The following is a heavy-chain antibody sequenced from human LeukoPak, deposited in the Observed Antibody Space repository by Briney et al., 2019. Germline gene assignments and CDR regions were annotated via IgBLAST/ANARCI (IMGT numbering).Heavy chain of an antibody. J-gene: IGHJ5*02. V-gene: IGHV1-69*13. Sequence: PQASVKVSCKASGGTVRRYAISWVRQAPGQGLEWMGGIIPIFGTANYAQKFQGRVTITADESTGTAYMELSSLKSEDTAVYYCARDRPGRYCSSISCYSASPFDPWGQGTLVTVSS. CDR3: ARDRPGRYCSSISCYSASPFDP. D-gene: IGHD2-2*02. CDR2: IIPIFGTA. CDR1: GGTVRRYA.